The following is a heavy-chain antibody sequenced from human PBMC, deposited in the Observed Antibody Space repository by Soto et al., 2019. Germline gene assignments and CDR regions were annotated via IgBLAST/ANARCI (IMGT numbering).Heavy chain of an antibody. CDR2: ISYDGSNK. Sequence: GGSLRLSCAASGFSFSSYGMHWVRQAPGKGLEWVAVISYDGSNKYYADSVKGRFTISRDNSKNTLYLQMNSLRAEDTAVYYSARDKSPYSSGWHNRHFDYWGLGTLVTVSS. CDR3: ARDKSPYSSGWHNRHFDY. J-gene: IGHJ4*02. CDR1: GFSFSSYG. D-gene: IGHD6-19*01. V-gene: IGHV3-30*03.